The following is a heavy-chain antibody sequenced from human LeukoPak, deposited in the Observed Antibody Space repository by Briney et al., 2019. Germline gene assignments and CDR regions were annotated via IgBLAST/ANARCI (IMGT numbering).Heavy chain of an antibody. CDR3: ARLMGPRRGSSRGSWFDP. CDR1: GGSISSSSYY. J-gene: IGHJ5*02. Sequence: SETLSLTCTVSGGSISSSSYYWGWIRQPPGKGLEWIGSIYYSGSTYYNPSLKSRVTISVDTSKNQFSLKLSSVTAADTAVYYCARLMGPRRGSSRGSWFDPWGQGTLVTVSS. CDR2: IYYSGST. D-gene: IGHD3-10*01. V-gene: IGHV4-39*01.